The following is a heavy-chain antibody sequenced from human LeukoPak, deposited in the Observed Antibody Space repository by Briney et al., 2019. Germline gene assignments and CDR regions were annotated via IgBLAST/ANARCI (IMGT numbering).Heavy chain of an antibody. CDR1: GFTFSSYS. CDR3: ARDWHSSN. CDR2: ISSGSSTI. J-gene: IGHJ4*02. D-gene: IGHD6-13*01. Sequence: PGGSLRLSCAASGFTFSSYSMNWVRQAPGKGLEWVSYISSGSSTISYADSVKGRFTVSRDNAKNSLYLQMNSLRAEDTAVYYCARDWHSSNWGQGTLVTVSS. V-gene: IGHV3-48*04.